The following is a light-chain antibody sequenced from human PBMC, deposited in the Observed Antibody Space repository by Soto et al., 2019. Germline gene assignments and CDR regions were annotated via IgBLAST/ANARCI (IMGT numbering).Light chain of an antibody. Sequence: QSALTQPRSVSGSPGQSVSISCTGTSSDVGGYNYVSWYQHHPGKAPTVMIYDVTKRPSGVPDRFSGSKSGNTASLTISGLQAEDEADYYCCSYAGSYIDVFGTGTKMTVL. CDR2: DVT. CDR3: CSYAGSYIDV. J-gene: IGLJ1*01. V-gene: IGLV2-11*01. CDR1: SSDVGGYNY.